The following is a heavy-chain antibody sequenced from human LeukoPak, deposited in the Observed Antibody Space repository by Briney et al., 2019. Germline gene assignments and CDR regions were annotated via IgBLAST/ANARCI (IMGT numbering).Heavy chain of an antibody. CDR2: IYTSGST. CDR1: GGSISSYY. CDR3: ARDAWGIAAAAY. Sequence: KTSETLPLTCTVSGGSISSYYWSWIRQPAGKGLEWIGRIYTSGSTNYNPSLTSRVTMSVDTSKNQFSLKLSSVTAADTAVYYCARDAWGIAAAAYWGRGTLVTVSS. J-gene: IGHJ4*02. V-gene: IGHV4-4*07. D-gene: IGHD6-13*01.